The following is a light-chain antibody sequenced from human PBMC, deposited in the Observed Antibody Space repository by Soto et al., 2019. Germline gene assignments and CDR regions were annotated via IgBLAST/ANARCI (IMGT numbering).Light chain of an antibody. CDR3: QQYNSFPLT. J-gene: IGKJ4*01. V-gene: IGKV1-39*01. Sequence: DIQMTQSPSSLSTSLGDRVTITCRASQSICIYLNWYQQRPGKAPKLLIYDASTLPSGVPSRFSGSGSGTEFTLTISSLQPDDFATYYCQQYNSFPLTFGGGTKVDIK. CDR1: QSICIY. CDR2: DAS.